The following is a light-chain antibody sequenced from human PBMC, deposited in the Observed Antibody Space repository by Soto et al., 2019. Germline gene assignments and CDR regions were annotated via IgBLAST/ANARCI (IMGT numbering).Light chain of an antibody. CDR3: QQRSNWPPWT. CDR1: QSVSSY. CDR2: DAS. J-gene: IGKJ1*01. V-gene: IGKV3-11*01. Sequence: EIVLTQSPATLSLSTGEIATLSCRASQSVSSYLAWYQQKPGQAPRLLIYDASNRATGIPARFSGSGSGTDFTLTISSLEPAEFAVYYCQQRSNWPPWTFGQGTKVEIK.